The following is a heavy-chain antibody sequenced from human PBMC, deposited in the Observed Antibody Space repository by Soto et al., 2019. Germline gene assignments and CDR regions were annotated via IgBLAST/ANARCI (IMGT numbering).Heavy chain of an antibody. CDR1: GFTFSRYT. Sequence: QVQLVESGGGVVQPGRSLRLSCAASGFTFSRYTMHWVRQAPGKGLEWMAFISDDGNNKYYADSVKGQFTISRDNSKNTLYLRMARRRSEDTAVYYCSRDDEGGSGCDVGYWWQGTLVTVSS. D-gene: IGHD3-3*01. CDR2: ISDDGNNK. J-gene: IGHJ4*02. CDR3: SRDDEGGSGCDVGY. V-gene: IGHV3-30-3*01.